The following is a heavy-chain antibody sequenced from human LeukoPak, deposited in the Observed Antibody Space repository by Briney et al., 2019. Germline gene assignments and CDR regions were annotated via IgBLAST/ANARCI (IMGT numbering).Heavy chain of an antibody. V-gene: IGHV3-7*01. D-gene: IGHD3-10*01. CDR1: GFTFSSYA. CDR2: IKQDGSEK. J-gene: IGHJ4*02. CDR3: ARDGRYGAGTSDY. Sequence: GGSLRLSCAVSGFTFSSYAMSWVRQAPGKGLECVANIKQDGSEKNYVDSVKGRFTISRDNAENSLSLQMNSLRAEDTAIYFCARDGRYGAGTSDYWGQGALVTVSS.